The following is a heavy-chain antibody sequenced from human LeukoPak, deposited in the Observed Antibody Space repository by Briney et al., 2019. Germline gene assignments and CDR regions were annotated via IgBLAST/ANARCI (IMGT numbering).Heavy chain of an antibody. Sequence: SSETLSLTCTVSGGSISSYYWSWIRQPPGKGLEWIGSIYYSGSTYYNPSLKSRVTISVDTSKNQFSLRLSSVTAADTAVYYCARALLYCSSTSCYYFDYWGQGTLVTVSS. J-gene: IGHJ4*02. CDR1: GGSISSYY. CDR3: ARALLYCSSTSCYYFDY. V-gene: IGHV4-39*01. CDR2: IYYSGST. D-gene: IGHD2-2*01.